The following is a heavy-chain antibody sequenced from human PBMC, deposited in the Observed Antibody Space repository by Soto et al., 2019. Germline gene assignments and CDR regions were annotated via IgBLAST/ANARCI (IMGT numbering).Heavy chain of an antibody. CDR1: GYTFSAYY. CDR2: INPKSGGT. J-gene: IGHJ4*02. D-gene: IGHD3-22*01. CDR3: ARGGTFAYDTSGYSVY. Sequence: ASVKDSCKTSGYTFSAYYMHWVRQPPGQGLEGMGWINPKSGGTLYAQKFQGRVTMTRDTSISTAYMELSRLRPDDTAVYYCARGGTFAYDTSGYSVYWGQGTLVTVSS. V-gene: IGHV1-2*02.